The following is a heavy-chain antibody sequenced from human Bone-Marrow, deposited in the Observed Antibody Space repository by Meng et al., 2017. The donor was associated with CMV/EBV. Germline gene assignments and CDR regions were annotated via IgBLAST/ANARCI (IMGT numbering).Heavy chain of an antibody. J-gene: IGHJ4*02. CDR1: GFIFSNYG. CDR3: ARWGDTAMVSDY. CDR2: ISSSSSYI. V-gene: IGHV3-21*01. Sequence: CAASGFIFSNYGMHCVRQAPGKGLEWVSSISSSSSYIYYADSVKGRFTISRDNAKNSLYLQMNSLRAEDTAVYYCARWGDTAMVSDYWGQGTLVTVSS. D-gene: IGHD5-18*01.